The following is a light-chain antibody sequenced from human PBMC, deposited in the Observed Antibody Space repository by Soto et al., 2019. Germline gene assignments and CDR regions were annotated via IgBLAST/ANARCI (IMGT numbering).Light chain of an antibody. V-gene: IGKV3-11*01. Sequence: EIVFTHSTSTLSLSPAERAPLSFRASQSVSSYLAWYQQKPGQAPRLLIYDASNRATGIPARFSGSGSGTDFTLTISSLEPEDFAVYYCQQRSKWPTFGQGSKVDIK. CDR2: DAS. CDR3: QQRSKWPT. J-gene: IGKJ1*01. CDR1: QSVSSY.